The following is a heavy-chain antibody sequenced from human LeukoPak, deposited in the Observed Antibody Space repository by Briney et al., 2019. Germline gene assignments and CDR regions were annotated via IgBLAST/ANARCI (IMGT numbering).Heavy chain of an antibody. CDR3: AAEKNFYFHF. Sequence: PGGSLRLSCAASGFTFSTYSMHWVRQPPGMGLEWVSLFTWDDSRTYYADSVKGRFTISRDNSKNSLYLQMNSLKSEDTALYYCAAEKNFYFHFWGQGTLVTVSS. CDR2: FTWDDSRT. CDR1: GFTFSTYS. J-gene: IGHJ4*02. V-gene: IGHV3-43*01. D-gene: IGHD2/OR15-2a*01.